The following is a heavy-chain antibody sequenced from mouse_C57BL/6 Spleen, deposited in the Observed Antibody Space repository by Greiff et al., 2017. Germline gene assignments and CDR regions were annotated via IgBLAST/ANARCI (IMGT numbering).Heavy chain of an antibody. J-gene: IGHJ2*01. D-gene: IGHD2-5*01. V-gene: IGHV1-9*01. CDR1: GYTFTGYW. Sequence: QVQLQQSGAELMKPGASVKLSCKATGYTFTGYWIEWVKQRPGHGLEWIGEILPGSGSPNSNEKFKGKATFTADTSSITAYMQLSSLTTEDSAIYYCARDSNALDYWGQGTTLTVSS. CDR3: ARDSNALDY. CDR2: ILPGSGSP.